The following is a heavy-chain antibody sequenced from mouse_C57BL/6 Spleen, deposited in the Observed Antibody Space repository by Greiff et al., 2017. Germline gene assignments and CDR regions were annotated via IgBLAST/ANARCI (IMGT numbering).Heavy chain of an antibody. Sequence: EVMLVESGGGLVKPGGSLKLSCAASGFTFSSYAMSWVRQTPEKRLEWVATISDGGSYTYYPDNVKGRFTISRDNAKNNLYLQMSHLKSEDTAMYYCARDTLYDSFPDWGQGTLVTVAA. CDR1: GFTFSSYA. CDR3: ARDTLYDSFPD. V-gene: IGHV5-4*01. D-gene: IGHD2-4*01. J-gene: IGHJ3*01. CDR2: ISDGGSYT.